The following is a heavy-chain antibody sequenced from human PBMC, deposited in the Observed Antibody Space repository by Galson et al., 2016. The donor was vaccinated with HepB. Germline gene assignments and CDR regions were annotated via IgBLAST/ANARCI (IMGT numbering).Heavy chain of an antibody. V-gene: IGHV6-1*01. Sequence: CATSGDSVSSHSATWNWIRLSPSRGLEWLGRTYYRSRWYSDYALSVKSRITINADTSKSQFSLRLNSVTPEDTAVYYCARRTGNGFDVWGQGTTVTVSS. CDR3: ARRTGNGFDV. CDR1: GDSVSSHSAT. CDR2: TYYRSRWYS. D-gene: IGHD1-1*01. J-gene: IGHJ6*02.